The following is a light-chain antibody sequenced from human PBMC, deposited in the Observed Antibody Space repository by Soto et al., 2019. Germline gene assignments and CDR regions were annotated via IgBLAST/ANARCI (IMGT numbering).Light chain of an antibody. J-gene: IGKJ2*01. CDR1: QSVSST. CDR2: DTS. V-gene: IGKV3-15*01. Sequence: EIVMTQSPATLSVSPGERAILSCRASQSVSSTLAWYQQRPAQAPRLLIYDTSTRATGIPARFSGSGCGTEFSLTISSLQSEDFAVYYCQQYHNWPHSFCPGAKLVIK. CDR3: QQYHNWPHS.